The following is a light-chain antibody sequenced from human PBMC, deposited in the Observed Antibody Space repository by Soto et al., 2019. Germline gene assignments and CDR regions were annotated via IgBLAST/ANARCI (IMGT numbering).Light chain of an antibody. V-gene: IGKV3-20*01. CDR2: GAS. CDR1: QSVSSNY. CDR3: HQSHRSPFT. J-gene: IGKJ2*01. Sequence: EIALTQSPGTQSLSLGERASLSCRASQSVSSNYLAWYQQRPDQAPRLLIYGASSRASGIPDSFRGSGSGAFSALTISSLPAEGFAVYYWHQSHRSPFTFGQGTKLEMK.